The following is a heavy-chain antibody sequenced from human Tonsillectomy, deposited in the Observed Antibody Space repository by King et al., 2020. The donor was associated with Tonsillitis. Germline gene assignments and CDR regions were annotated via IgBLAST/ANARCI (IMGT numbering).Heavy chain of an antibody. V-gene: IGHV3-23*04. CDR1: GFTFSTYA. Sequence: VQLVESGGGLVQPGGSLRLSCAASGFTFSTYAMSWVRQAPGKGLEWVSTLSGSGGSTYYADSVKGRFTISRDNSKNTLYLQMNSLRAEDTAVYYCAKLPTFLPDEYYYYGMDVWGQGTTVTVSS. J-gene: IGHJ6*02. CDR3: AKLPTFLPDEYYYYGMDV. D-gene: IGHD3-16*01. CDR2: LSGSGGST.